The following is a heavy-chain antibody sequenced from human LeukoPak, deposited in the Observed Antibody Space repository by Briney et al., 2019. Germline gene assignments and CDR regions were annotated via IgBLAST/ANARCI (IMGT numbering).Heavy chain of an antibody. V-gene: IGHV1-46*01. CDR1: GYTFTSYY. CDR3: AGTMVRGPRPYYYGMDV. Sequence: ASVKVSCKASGYTFTSYYMHWVRQAPGQGLEWMGIINPSGGSTSYAQKFQGRVTMTRDTSTSTVYMELSSLRSEDTAVYYCAGTMVRGPRPYYYGMDVWGKGTTVTVSS. J-gene: IGHJ6*04. D-gene: IGHD3-10*01. CDR2: INPSGGST.